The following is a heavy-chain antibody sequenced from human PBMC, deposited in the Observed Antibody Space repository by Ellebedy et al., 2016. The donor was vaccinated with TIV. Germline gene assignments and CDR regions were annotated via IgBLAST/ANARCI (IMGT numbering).Heavy chain of an antibody. D-gene: IGHD3-10*01. CDR3: AIYGPGSYNVDALDI. Sequence: MPSETLSLTCAVSGGSISSNNWWSWVRQPPGKGLEWIGEIYLSGSTNYIPSLKSRATISVNKSKKQLSLKLSSVTAADTAVYYCAIYGPGSYNVDALDIWGQGTMVTVSS. V-gene: IGHV4-4*02. CDR1: GGSISSNNW. CDR2: IYLSGST. J-gene: IGHJ3*02.